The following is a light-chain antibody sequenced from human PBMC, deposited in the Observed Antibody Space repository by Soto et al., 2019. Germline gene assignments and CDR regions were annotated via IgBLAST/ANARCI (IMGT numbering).Light chain of an antibody. Sequence: QSALTQPASVSGSPGQSITISCTGTSSDVGSYNLVSWYQQHSGKAPRLIIYEVTKRASGLSNRFSGSKSGNTASLTISGLQAEDEADYYCCSYAGGSISVAFGGGTKLTVL. CDR1: SSDVGSYNL. CDR2: EVT. CDR3: CSYAGGSISVA. J-gene: IGLJ2*01. V-gene: IGLV2-23*02.